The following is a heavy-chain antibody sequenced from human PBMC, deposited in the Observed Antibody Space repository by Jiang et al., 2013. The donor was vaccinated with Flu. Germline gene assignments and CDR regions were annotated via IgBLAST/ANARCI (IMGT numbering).Heavy chain of an antibody. V-gene: IGHV1-18*04. CDR1: GYGFASDD. CDR2: ITGNNGNT. J-gene: IGHJ3*01. CDR3: AKFSPQHSATPPGVFDS. D-gene: IGHD3-9*01. Sequence: SGAEVKKPGASVKVSCTTSGYGFASDDVSWVRQAPGQGLEWMGSITGNNGNTRYAQKFQGRVTLTIDAYTRTVDMELTRLRSDDTAIYYCAKFSPQHSATPPGVFDSWGQGTVVTVSS.